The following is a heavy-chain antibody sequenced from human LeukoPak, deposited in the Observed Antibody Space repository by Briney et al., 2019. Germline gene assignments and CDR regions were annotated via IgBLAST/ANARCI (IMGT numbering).Heavy chain of an antibody. CDR3: ARGDGYTDYYFDY. J-gene: IGHJ4*02. CDR1: GYTFTSYY. CDR2: INPRDGST. V-gene: IGHV1-46*01. D-gene: IGHD5-24*01. Sequence: VSVKVSCKASGYTFTSYYMHWVRQAPGQGLEWMGIINPRDGSTSYAQKFQGKVPKTRNISTSTAYMELSSLRSEDTAVYYCARGDGYTDYYFDYWGQGTLVTVSS.